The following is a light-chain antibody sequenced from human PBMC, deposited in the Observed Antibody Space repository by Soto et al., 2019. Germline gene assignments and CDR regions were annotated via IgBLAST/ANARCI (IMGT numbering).Light chain of an antibody. Sequence: EIVLTPTPGTLSLSPGGRANLSCRASQSVSSSYLAWYQQKPGQPPRLLIYGASSRATGIPDRFSGSGSGTDFTLTISSLEPEDFAVYYCQQRSNWPLTFGGGTKVDIK. CDR3: QQRSNWPLT. CDR2: GAS. V-gene: IGKV3D-20*02. J-gene: IGKJ4*01. CDR1: QSVSSSY.